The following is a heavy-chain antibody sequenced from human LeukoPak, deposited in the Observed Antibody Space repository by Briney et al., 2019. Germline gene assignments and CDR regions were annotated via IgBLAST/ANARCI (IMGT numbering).Heavy chain of an antibody. CDR2: ISSSSSYT. V-gene: IGHV3-11*06. CDR1: GFTVSSNY. D-gene: IGHD6-13*01. J-gene: IGHJ4*02. Sequence: PGGSLRLSCAASGFTVSSNYMSWIRQAPGKGLEWVSYISSSSSYTNYADSVKGRFTISRDNAKNSLYLQMNSLRAEDTAVYYCARDMVAAAGTDYWGQGTLVTVSS. CDR3: ARDMVAAAGTDY.